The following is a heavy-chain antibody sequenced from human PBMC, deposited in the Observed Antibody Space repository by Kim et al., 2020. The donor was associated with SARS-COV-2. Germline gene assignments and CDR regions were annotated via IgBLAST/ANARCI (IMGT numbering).Heavy chain of an antibody. CDR1: GYTFTGYY. D-gene: IGHD1-7*01. V-gene: IGHV1-2*02. CDR2: INPNSGGT. J-gene: IGHJ6*02. Sequence: ASVKVSCKASGYTFTGYYMHWVRQAPGQGLEWMGWINPNSGGTNYAQKFQGRVTMTRDTSISTAYMELSRLRSDDTAVYYCARGGNNWNYVGRRGGVYYGMDVWGQGTTVTVSS. CDR3: ARGGNNWNYVGRRGGVYYGMDV.